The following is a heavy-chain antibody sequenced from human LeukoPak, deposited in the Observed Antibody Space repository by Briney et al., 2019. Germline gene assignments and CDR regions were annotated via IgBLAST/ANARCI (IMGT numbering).Heavy chain of an antibody. CDR3: VVVVVAAINWFDP. D-gene: IGHD2-15*01. J-gene: IGHJ5*02. Sequence: PGGSLRLSCAASGFTFSSYSMNWVRQAPGKGLEWVSSISSSSSYIYYADSVKGRFTISRDNAKNSLYLQMNSLRAEGTAVYYCVVVVVAAINWFDPWGQGTLVTVSS. CDR1: GFTFSSYS. V-gene: IGHV3-21*01. CDR2: ISSSSSYI.